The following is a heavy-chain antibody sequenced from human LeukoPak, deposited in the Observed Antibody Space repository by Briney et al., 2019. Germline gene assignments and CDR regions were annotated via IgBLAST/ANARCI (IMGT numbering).Heavy chain of an antibody. CDR1: GGSISSYY. CDR2: IYYSGST. Sequence: PSETLSLTCTVSGGSISSYYWSWIRQPPGKGLEWIGYIYYSGSTNYNPSLKSRVTISVDTSKNQFSLKLSSVTAADTAVYYCARGHDYGDYYYYYYCMDVWGKGTTVTISS. V-gene: IGHV4-59*01. D-gene: IGHD4-17*01. CDR3: ARGHDYGDYYYYYYCMDV. J-gene: IGHJ6*03.